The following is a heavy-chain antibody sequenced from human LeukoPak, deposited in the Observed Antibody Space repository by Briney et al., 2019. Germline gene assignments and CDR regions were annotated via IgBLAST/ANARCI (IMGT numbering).Heavy chain of an antibody. CDR3: ARSYYGSGTSYGMDV. J-gene: IGHJ6*02. Sequence: PGGSLRLSCAVSGFTFSRRWMSWVRQAPGKGLEWLANIKQEGSEKYYVDSVEGRFTISRDNAKNSLYLQMNSLRAEDTAVYYCARSYYGSGTSYGMDVWGQGTTVTVSS. D-gene: IGHD3-10*01. V-gene: IGHV3-7*01. CDR2: IKQEGSEK. CDR1: GFTFSRRW.